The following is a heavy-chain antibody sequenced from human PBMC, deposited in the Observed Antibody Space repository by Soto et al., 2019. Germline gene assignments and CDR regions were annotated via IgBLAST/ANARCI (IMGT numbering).Heavy chain of an antibody. D-gene: IGHD2-2*01. Sequence: EVQLVESGGGVIQPGGSLRLSCAASGFIVRDNFMIWVRQAPGKGLERVSALYRGGVAYYADAVKGRFIVSRDNAENTLYLQMTSLGADDSAIYYCARALVEVPAHPRLDAFDLWGQGTVVTVS. V-gene: IGHV3-53*01. J-gene: IGHJ3*01. CDR1: GFIVRDNF. CDR3: ARALVEVPAHPRLDAFDL. CDR2: LYRGGVA.